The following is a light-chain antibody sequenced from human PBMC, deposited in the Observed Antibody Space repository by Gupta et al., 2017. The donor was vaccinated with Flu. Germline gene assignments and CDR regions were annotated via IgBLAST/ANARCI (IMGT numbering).Light chain of an antibody. V-gene: IGKV1-39*01. J-gene: IGKJ3*01. Sequence: DIQMTQSPSSLSASVGDRVTITCRASQRISSYLDWYQQKPGKAPKLLIYAASSLQSGVPSRFSGSGSGTDFTLTISSLQPEDFATYYCQQSNSTLFTFGHGTKVDIK. CDR2: AAS. CDR1: QRISSY. CDR3: QQSNSTLFT.